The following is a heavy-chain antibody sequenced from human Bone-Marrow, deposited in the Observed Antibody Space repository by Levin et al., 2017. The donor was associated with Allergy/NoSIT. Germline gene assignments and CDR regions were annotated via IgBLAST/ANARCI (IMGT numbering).Heavy chain of an antibody. CDR1: GFSLTTTGVG. J-gene: IGHJ3*02. CDR3: AHIIITYGGVIGDEAFDI. V-gene: IGHV2-5*02. D-gene: IGHD3-16*02. CDR2: FYWDDSK. Sequence: SGPTLVKPTETLTLTCTFSGFSLTTTGVGVAWIRQPPEKALEWLGIFYWDDSKRYSPSLSSRLTITKDTSKNRVVLTMTNMDPADAATYYCAHIIITYGGVIGDEAFDIWGQGTTVTVSS.